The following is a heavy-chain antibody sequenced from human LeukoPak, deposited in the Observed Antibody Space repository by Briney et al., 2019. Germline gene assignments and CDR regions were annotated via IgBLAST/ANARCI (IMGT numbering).Heavy chain of an antibody. CDR2: IYSGGST. CDR3: ARDEYYDSSGYSSDY. Sequence: PGGSLRLSCAASGFTVSSNYMSWVRQAPGKGLEWVSVIYSGGSTYYADSVKGRFTISRDNSKNTLYLQMNSLRAEDTAVYYCARDEYYDSSGYSSDYWGQGTLVTVSS. J-gene: IGHJ4*02. D-gene: IGHD3-22*01. CDR1: GFTVSSNY. V-gene: IGHV3-53*01.